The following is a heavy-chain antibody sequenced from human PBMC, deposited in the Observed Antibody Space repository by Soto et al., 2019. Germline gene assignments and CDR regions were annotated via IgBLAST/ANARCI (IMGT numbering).Heavy chain of an antibody. CDR1: GGSIISYY. Sequence: SETHSLTSTVSGGSIISYYWSWIRQPPGKGLEWIGYIYYSGSTNYNPSLKSRVTISVDTSKNQFSLKLSSVTAADTAVYYCARNESDKGWFDLWGQGILVTVSS. CDR2: IYYSGST. CDR3: ARNESDKGWFDL. D-gene: IGHD2-21*02. V-gene: IGHV4-59*01. J-gene: IGHJ5*02.